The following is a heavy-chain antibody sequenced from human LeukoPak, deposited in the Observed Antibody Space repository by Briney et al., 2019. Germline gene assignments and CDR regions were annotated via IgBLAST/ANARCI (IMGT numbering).Heavy chain of an antibody. D-gene: IGHD5-18*01. J-gene: IGHJ4*02. CDR2: ISSSSSYI. V-gene: IGHV3-21*01. CDR1: GFTFSSSA. CDR3: ARGGGYSYGYPLDY. Sequence: GGSLRLSCAASGFTFSSSAMNWVRQAPGKGLEWVSSISSSSSYIYYADSVKGRFTISRDNAKNSLYLQMNSLRAEDTAVYYRARGGGYSYGYPLDYWGQGTLVTVSS.